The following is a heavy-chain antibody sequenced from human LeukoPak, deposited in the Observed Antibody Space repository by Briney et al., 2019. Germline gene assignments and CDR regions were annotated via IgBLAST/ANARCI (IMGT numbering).Heavy chain of an antibody. D-gene: IGHD3-16*01. V-gene: IGHV1-18*01. J-gene: IGHJ4*02. CDR2: ISAYNGNT. CDR3: ARNIGGTDY. Sequence: ASVKVSCKAAGYTFTSYGISLVRQAPGQGLEGRGWISAYNGNTNYAQKLRGRVTMTTNTSTSTDYMELRSLRSDDTAVYYCARNIGGTDYWGQGTLVTVSS. CDR1: GYTFTSYG.